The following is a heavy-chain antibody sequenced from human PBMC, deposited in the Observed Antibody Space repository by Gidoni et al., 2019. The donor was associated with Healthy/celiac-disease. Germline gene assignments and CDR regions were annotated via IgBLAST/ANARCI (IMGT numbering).Heavy chain of an antibody. CDR2: IKSKTAGGTT. D-gene: IGHD6-13*01. J-gene: IGHJ6*02. Sequence: RQAPGKGLEWVGRIKSKTAGGTTDYAAPVKGRFTISRDDSKHTLYLQMNSLKTEDTSVYYCTTGGGGSSWFFYYYYGMDVWGQGTTVTVSS. CDR3: TTGGGGSSWFFYYYYGMDV. V-gene: IGHV3-15*01.